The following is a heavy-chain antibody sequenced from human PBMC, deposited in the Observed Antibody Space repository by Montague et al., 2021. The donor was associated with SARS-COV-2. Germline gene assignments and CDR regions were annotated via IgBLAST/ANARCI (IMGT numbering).Heavy chain of an antibody. V-gene: IGHV4-4*07. J-gene: IGHJ4*02. CDR3: VRDQGRSNWNYPDY. D-gene: IGHD1-20*01. CDR1: GGSISGYY. CDR2: IYNSGST. Sequence: SETLSLTCTVSGGSISGYYWSWFRQSAGKGLEWIGRIYNSGSTSXNPSLKSRVTMSVDTSKNQFSLKLSSVTAADTAVYYCVRDQGRSNWNYPDYWGQGTLSPSRQ.